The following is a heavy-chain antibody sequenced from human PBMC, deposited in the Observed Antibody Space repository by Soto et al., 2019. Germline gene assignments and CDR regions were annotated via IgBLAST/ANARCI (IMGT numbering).Heavy chain of an antibody. Sequence: GGSLRLSCAASGFTFSSYGMHWVRQAPGKGLEWVAVIWYDGSNKYYADSVKGRFTISRDNSKNTLYLQMNSLRAEDTAVYYCARAGYDYIWGSYHTYYFDYWGQGTLITVSS. V-gene: IGHV3-33*01. CDR1: GFTFSSYG. CDR2: IWYDGSNK. D-gene: IGHD3-16*02. CDR3: ARAGYDYIWGSYHTYYFDY. J-gene: IGHJ4*02.